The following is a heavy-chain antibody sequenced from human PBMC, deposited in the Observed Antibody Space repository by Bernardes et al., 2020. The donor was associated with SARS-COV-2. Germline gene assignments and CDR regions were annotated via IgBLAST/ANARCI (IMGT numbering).Heavy chain of an antibody. CDR2: INPSSGRT. J-gene: IGHJ6*02. V-gene: IGHV1-46*01. CDR1: GYTFTIYF. Sequence: ASVKDSCKASGYTFTIYFIHWVRQAPGQGLEWMGLINPSSGRTKYAPKFQGRLTMARDTSTNTVYMDLSSLRPEDTAVYYCARDSSASGLDGMGVWGQGTTVTVSS. D-gene: IGHD3-22*01. CDR3: ARDSSASGLDGMGV.